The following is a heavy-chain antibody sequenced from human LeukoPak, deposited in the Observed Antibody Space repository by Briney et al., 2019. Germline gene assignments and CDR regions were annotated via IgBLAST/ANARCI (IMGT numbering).Heavy chain of an antibody. CDR3: ARDPKYSSSWYVG. D-gene: IGHD6-13*01. CDR1: GATFTSYA. V-gene: IGHV1-69*04. J-gene: IGHJ4*02. CDR2: IIPILGIA. Sequence: ASVKVSCKASGATFTSYAISWVLQAPGQGLEWMGRIIPILGIANYAQKFQGRVTITADKSTSTAYMELSSLRSEDTAVNYCARDPKYSSSWYVGWGQGTLVTVSS.